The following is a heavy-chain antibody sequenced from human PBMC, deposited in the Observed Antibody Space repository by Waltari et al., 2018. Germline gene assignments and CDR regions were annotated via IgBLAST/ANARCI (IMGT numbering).Heavy chain of an antibody. CDR2: INPNSGGT. V-gene: IGHV1-2*02. CDR3: ARDSRVAARRGGNWFDP. Sequence: QVQLVQSAAEVKKPGASVKVSCEASGYTSTGYYIHWVRQAAGQGLEWMGWINPNSGGTNYAQKLQGRGTMTRDTSTSTAYMELSRLRSDDTAVYYCARDSRVAARRGGNWFDPWGQGTLVTVSS. CDR1: GYTSTGYY. J-gene: IGHJ5*02. D-gene: IGHD6-6*01.